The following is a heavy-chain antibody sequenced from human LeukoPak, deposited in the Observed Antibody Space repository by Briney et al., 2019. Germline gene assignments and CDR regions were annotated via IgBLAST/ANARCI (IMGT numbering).Heavy chain of an antibody. CDR1: GFTFSSYA. CDR2: ISDSGGST. V-gene: IGHV3-23*01. CDR3: AKDLRRRIAVAGTSGWFDP. J-gene: IGHJ5*02. Sequence: GGSLRLSCAASGFTFSSYAMSWVRQAPGKGLEWVSAISDSGGSTYYADSVKGRFTISRDNSKNTLYLQMNSLRAEDTAVYYCAKDLRRRIAVAGTSGWFDPWGQGTLVTVPS. D-gene: IGHD6-19*01.